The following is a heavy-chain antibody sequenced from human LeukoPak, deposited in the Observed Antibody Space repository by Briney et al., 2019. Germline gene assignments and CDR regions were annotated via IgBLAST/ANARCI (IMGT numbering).Heavy chain of an antibody. CDR3: ALGLVTDY. J-gene: IGHJ4*02. D-gene: IGHD6-19*01. Sequence: GGSLRLSCAASGFTVSSNFMSWVRQAPGKGLEWVSVIYSGGSTYYADSVKGRFTISRDNSKNTLYLQMNSRRVEDTAVYYCALGLVTDYWGQGTLVTVSS. CDR1: GFTVSSNF. CDR2: IYSGGST. V-gene: IGHV3-66*01.